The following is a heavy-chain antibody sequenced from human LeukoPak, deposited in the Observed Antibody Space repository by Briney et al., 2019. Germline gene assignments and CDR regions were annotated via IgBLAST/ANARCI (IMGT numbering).Heavy chain of an antibody. V-gene: IGHV3-33*01. CDR1: GXISSTYG. CDR3: ARDRGVAGRYYYFDY. J-gene: IGHJ4*02. Sequence: GGSLRLSWAASGXISSTYGVHWVRQAPGKGLEWVAVIWYDGSNMYYADSVKGRFTISRDNSKNTLYLEMNSLRAEDTAVYYCARDRGVAGRYYYFDYWGQGTLVTVSS. CDR2: IWYDGSNM. D-gene: IGHD6-19*01.